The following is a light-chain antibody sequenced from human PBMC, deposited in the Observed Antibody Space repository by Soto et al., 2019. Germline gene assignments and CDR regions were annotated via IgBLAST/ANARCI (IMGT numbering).Light chain of an antibody. V-gene: IGKV1-5*01. CDR3: QQANSFPLT. CDR2: DAS. Sequence: DIQMTQSPSTLSASVGDRVTITCRASQSISSWLAWYQQKPGKAPKLLIYDASSLESGVPSRFSGSGSGTDFTLTISSLQSEDFATYYCQQANSFPLTFGGGTKVDI. CDR1: QSISSW. J-gene: IGKJ4*01.